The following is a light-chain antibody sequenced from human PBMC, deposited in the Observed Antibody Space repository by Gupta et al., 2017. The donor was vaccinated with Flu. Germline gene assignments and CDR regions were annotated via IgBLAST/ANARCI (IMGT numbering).Light chain of an antibody. CDR2: GAS. CDR1: QSVSSSY. Sequence: EIVLTQSPGTLSLSPGEGATLSCRASQSVSSSYLAWYQQKPGQAPRLIIYGASTRATGNPERLSGGGSGTDFTLTISNREPEDFAMSYGQQEVTSPITFAKGTRLKIK. CDR3: QQEVTSPIT. J-gene: IGKJ5*01. V-gene: IGKV3-20*01.